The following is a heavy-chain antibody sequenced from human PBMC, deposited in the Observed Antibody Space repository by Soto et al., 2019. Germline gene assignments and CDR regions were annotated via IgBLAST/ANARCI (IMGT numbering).Heavy chain of an antibody. CDR2: INPNSGGT. Sequence: QVQLVQSGAEVKKPGASVKVSCKASGYTFTGYYMHWVRQAPGQGLEWMGWINPNSGGTNYAQKFEGGVTMTRDTSISTAYMELSRLRSDDTAVYYCARDLGLEGGYSGYDLDYWGQGTLVTVSS. J-gene: IGHJ4*02. CDR1: GYTFTGYY. D-gene: IGHD5-12*01. CDR3: ARDLGLEGGYSGYDLDY. V-gene: IGHV1-2*02.